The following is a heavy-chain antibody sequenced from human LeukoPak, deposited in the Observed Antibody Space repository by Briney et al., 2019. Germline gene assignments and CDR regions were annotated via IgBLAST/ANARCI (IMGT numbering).Heavy chain of an antibody. J-gene: IGHJ2*01. Sequence: SETLSLTCTVSGGSISSSSYYWGWIRQPPGRGLEWIGSIYYSGSTYYNPSLKSRVTISVDTSKNQFSLKLSSVTAADTAVYYCARPWAGCSSTSCYSWYFDLWGRGTLVTVSS. CDR3: ARPWAGCSSTSCYSWYFDL. CDR2: IYYSGST. CDR1: GGSISSSSYY. V-gene: IGHV4-39*07. D-gene: IGHD2-2*01.